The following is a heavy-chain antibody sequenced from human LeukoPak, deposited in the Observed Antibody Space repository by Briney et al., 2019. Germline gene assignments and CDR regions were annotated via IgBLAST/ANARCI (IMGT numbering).Heavy chain of an antibody. D-gene: IGHD4-17*01. CDR2: INPGDSDT. J-gene: IGHJ4*02. CDR3: ARHLNDYGDQGSGDY. CDR1: GYTFTSYW. V-gene: IGHV5-51*01. Sequence: GESLKISCKGSGYTFTSYWIGWVRQMPGKGLEWMGIINPGDSDTRYSPSFEGQVTISADKSFSTAYLQWSSLKASDTAMYYCARHLNDYGDQGSGDYWGQGTLVTVSS.